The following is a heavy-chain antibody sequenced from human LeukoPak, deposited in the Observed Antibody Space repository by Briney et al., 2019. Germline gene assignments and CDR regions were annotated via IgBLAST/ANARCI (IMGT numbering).Heavy chain of an antibody. CDR3: ARAVDIVATRGGYSYGCLDY. Sequence: SVKVSCKASGGTFSSYAISWVRQAPGQGLEWMGRIIPILGIANYAQKFQGRVTITADKSTSTAYMELSSLRSEDTAVYYCARAVDIVATRGGYSYGCLDYWGQGTLVTVSS. J-gene: IGHJ4*02. V-gene: IGHV1-69*04. D-gene: IGHD5-12*01. CDR1: GGTFSSYA. CDR2: IIPILGIA.